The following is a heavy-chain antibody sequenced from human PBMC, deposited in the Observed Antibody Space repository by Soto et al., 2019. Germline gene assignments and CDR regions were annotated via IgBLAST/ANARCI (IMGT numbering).Heavy chain of an antibody. CDR3: ARIVWFGELPRYYYYGMDV. V-gene: IGHV1-69*12. D-gene: IGHD3-10*01. CDR1: GGTFSSYA. J-gene: IGHJ6*02. Sequence: QVQLVQSGAEVKKPGSSVKVSCKASGGTFSSYAISWVRQAPGQGLEWMGGIIPIFGTANYAQKFQGRVTITADESTSTAYMELSSLRSEDTAVYYCARIVWFGELPRYYYYGMDVWGQGTTVTVSS. CDR2: IIPIFGTA.